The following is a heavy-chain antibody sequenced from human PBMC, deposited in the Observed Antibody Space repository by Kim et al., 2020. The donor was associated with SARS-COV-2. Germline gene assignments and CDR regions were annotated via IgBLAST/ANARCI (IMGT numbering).Heavy chain of an antibody. CDR3: AREVNCSGGSCYSAGVLDY. D-gene: IGHD2-15*01. Sequence: ASVKVSCKPSGYTFTGYYMHWVRQAPGQGLEWMGWINPNSGGTNYAQKFQGWVTMTRDTSISTAYMELSRLRSDDTAEYYCAREVNCSGGSCYSAGVLDYWGQGTLVTVSS. CDR1: GYTFTGYY. V-gene: IGHV1-2*04. J-gene: IGHJ4*02. CDR2: INPNSGGT.